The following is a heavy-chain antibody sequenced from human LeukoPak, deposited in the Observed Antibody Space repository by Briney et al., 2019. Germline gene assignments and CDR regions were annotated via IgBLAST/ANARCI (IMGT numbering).Heavy chain of an antibody. CDR1: GFTFSSYA. D-gene: IGHD3-22*01. Sequence: GGSLRLSCPVSGFTFSSYAMSWVRQAPGRGLEWVSVISTSGESAYYADSVKGRFTISRDNSKNTLYLQMNSLRAEDTAVYYCAKDRGSGYHYFDYWGQGTLVTVSS. CDR3: AKDRGSGYHYFDY. J-gene: IGHJ4*02. CDR2: ISTSGESA. V-gene: IGHV3-23*01.